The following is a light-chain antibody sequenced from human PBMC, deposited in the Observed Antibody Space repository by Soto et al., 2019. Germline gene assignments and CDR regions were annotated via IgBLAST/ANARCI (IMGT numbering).Light chain of an antibody. CDR1: SSNIGYNY. CDR3: AAWDESLSGYV. J-gene: IGLJ1*01. CDR2: RNN. Sequence: QSVLTQPPSASGTPGQRVTISCSGSSSNIGYNYVYWYQQLPGTAPKLLIYRNNQRPSGVPDRFSGSKSGTSASLAISGLRSEDEADYYCAAWDESLSGYVFGTGTKGTVL. V-gene: IGLV1-47*01.